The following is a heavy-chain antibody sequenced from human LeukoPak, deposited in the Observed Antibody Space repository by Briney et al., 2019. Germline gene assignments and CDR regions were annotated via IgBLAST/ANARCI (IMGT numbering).Heavy chain of an antibody. CDR1: GFTVSSNY. Sequence: GGSLRLPCAASGFTVSSNYMSWVRQAPGKGLEWVSVIYSGGSTYYADSVKGRFTISRHNSKNTLYLQMNSLRVEDTAVYYCARGFYDSSGYYSWGQGTLVTASS. D-gene: IGHD3-22*01. V-gene: IGHV3-53*04. CDR3: ARGFYDSSGYYS. J-gene: IGHJ4*02. CDR2: IYSGGST.